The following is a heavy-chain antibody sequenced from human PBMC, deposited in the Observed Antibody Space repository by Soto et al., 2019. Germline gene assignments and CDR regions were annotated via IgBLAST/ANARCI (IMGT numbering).Heavy chain of an antibody. Sequence: GASVKVSCKASGYTFTGSEMHGVRQAPGQGLEWMGWINPNSGGTNYAQKFQGWVTMTRDTSISTAYMELSRLRSDDTAVYYCARGRDTAMVYYYYGMDVWGQGTTVTVSS. CDR1: GYTFTGSE. CDR3: ARGRDTAMVYYYYGMDV. J-gene: IGHJ6*02. V-gene: IGHV1-2*04. D-gene: IGHD5-18*01. CDR2: INPNSGGT.